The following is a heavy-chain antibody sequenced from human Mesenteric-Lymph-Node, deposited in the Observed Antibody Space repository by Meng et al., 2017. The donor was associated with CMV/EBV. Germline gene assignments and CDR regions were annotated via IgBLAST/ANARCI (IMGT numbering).Heavy chain of an antibody. CDR2: IYSGGTTT. CDR3: GKGMWLELRRGYGMDV. CDR1: GFTFSTYA. D-gene: IGHD1-7*01. J-gene: IGHJ6*02. V-gene: IGHV3-23*03. Sequence: LSLTCAASGFTFSTYAMSWVRQAPGKGLEWVSGIYSGGTTTYYADSVKGRFTISRDDSKNTLYLQMSSLTADDTAVYYCGKGMWLELRRGYGMDVWGQGTTVTVSS.